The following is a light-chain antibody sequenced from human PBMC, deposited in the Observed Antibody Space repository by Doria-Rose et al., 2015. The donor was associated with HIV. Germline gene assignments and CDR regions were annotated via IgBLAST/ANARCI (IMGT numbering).Light chain of an antibody. Sequence: TQSPGTLSLSPGERATLSCTASQSFSSTYLAWYQQKPGQAPSLLIYDGSTRATGIPDRFSASESLTDITLTINRLEPEDFALYYCHQYGTSWTFGQGTKVEI. V-gene: IGKV3-20*01. CDR2: DGS. CDR3: HQYGTSWT. CDR1: QSFSSTY. J-gene: IGKJ1*01.